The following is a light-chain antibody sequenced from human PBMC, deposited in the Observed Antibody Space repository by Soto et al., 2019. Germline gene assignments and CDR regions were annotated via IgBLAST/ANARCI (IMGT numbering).Light chain of an antibody. J-gene: IGLJ2*01. Sequence: QSVLTQPASVSGSPGQSVTISCTGTSGDIGRYKFVSWLQQHPGKAPKLLIFEGTNRPSGVSHRFSGSKSGNTASLTISGLQAEDEAMYFCSSSTNTNTLVIFGGGTKVTVL. CDR3: SSSTNTNTLVI. V-gene: IGLV2-14*01. CDR2: EGT. CDR1: SGDIGRYKF.